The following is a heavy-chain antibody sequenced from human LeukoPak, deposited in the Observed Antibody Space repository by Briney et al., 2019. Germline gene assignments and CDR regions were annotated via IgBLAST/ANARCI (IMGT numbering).Heavy chain of an antibody. V-gene: IGHV3-53*01. CDR1: GFPFSDYS. D-gene: IGHD5-18*01. J-gene: IGHJ4*02. CDR3: ARTIQLWTFDY. CDR2: IYSGGST. Sequence: QSGGSLRLSCIASGFPFSDYSMSWIRQAPGKGLEWVSVIYSGGSTYYADSVKGRFTISRDNSKNTLYLQMNSLRAEDTAVYYCARTIQLWTFDYWGQGTLVTVSS.